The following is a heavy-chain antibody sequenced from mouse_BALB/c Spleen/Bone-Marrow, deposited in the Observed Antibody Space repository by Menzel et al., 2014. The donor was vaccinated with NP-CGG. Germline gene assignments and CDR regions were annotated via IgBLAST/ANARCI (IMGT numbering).Heavy chain of an antibody. CDR1: GFTFSDFY. V-gene: IGHV7-1*02. CDR2: SRNRAKYYTT. D-gene: IGHD2-10*02. CDR3: ARDVGYGNYFVY. J-gene: IGHJ3*01. Sequence: DVKLVESGGDLVQPGDSLRLSCATSGFTFSDFYMEWVRQPPGKRLEWIATSRNRAKYYTTEYSASVKGLFIVSRDTSQSVLYLQMNALRAEDTAIYYCARDVGYGNYFVYWGQGTLVTVSA.